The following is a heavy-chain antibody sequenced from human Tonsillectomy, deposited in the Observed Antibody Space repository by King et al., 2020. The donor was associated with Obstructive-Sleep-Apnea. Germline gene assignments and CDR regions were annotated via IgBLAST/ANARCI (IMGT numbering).Heavy chain of an antibody. D-gene: IGHD3-22*01. Sequence: QLVQSGGGVVQPGRSLRLSCAGSGFMFSNFGLHWVRQAPGRGLEWVAAISYDGTNKYYADSVNGRFTISRDNSKNTLYLQMNSLRAEDTAVYYCAKSVYSSAYSYYFDYWGQGTLLTVSS. V-gene: IGHV3-30*18. CDR1: GFMFSNFG. J-gene: IGHJ4*02. CDR3: AKSVYSSAYSYYFDY. CDR2: ISYDGTNK.